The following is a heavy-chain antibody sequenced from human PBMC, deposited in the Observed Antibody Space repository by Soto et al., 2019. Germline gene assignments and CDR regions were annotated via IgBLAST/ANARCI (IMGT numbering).Heavy chain of an antibody. CDR3: ARAGYDRDGGGYYYFDY. J-gene: IGHJ4*02. D-gene: IGHD3-22*01. V-gene: IGHV4-31*03. CDR2: IYYSGST. Sequence: SEALSLTCTGSGGSIGSGSYYWSWIRQHPGKGLEWIGYIYYSGSTYYNPSLKGRVTISIDTSTNQFSLKLSSVTAADTAVYYCARAGYDRDGGGYYYFDYSGQGTLVTVSS. CDR1: GGSIGSGSYY.